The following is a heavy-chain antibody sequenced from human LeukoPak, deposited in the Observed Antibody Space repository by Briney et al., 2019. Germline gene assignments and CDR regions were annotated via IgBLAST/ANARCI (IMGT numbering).Heavy chain of an antibody. Sequence: SETLSLTCIVSGGSISSTTYYWGWIRQPPGKRLEWIGSIYYSGNTYYNPSLKSRVTISIDTSKNQFSLNPNSVTAADTALYSCARHYLGGNYPDCFNHWGQGTLVTVSS. V-gene: IGHV4-39*01. CDR3: ARHYLGGNYPDCFNH. CDR2: IYYSGNT. J-gene: IGHJ4*02. D-gene: IGHD1-26*01. CDR1: GGSISSTTYY.